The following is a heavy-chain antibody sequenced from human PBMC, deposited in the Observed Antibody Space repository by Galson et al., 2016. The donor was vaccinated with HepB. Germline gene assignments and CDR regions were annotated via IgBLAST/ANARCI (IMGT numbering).Heavy chain of an antibody. Sequence: SLRLSCAASGFTVSGKYMSWARQAPGKGLEWVAVIFSVDATYYSASLKGRFTIARDNSKNTPYLQMNNLRAEDTAVDYCDGYSDPFDIWGQGTMVTVSS. J-gene: IGHJ3*02. CDR3: DGYSDPFDI. CDR2: IFSVDAT. V-gene: IGHV3-53*01. D-gene: IGHD3-22*01. CDR1: GFTVSGKY.